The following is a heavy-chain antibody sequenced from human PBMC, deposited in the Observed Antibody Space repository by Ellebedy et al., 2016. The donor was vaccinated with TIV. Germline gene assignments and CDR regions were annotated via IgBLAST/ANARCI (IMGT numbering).Heavy chain of an antibody. CDR3: ARAGGNSSSWFHWFDP. V-gene: IGHV1-69*13. J-gene: IGHJ5*02. Sequence: AASVKVSCKASGGTFSSYAISWVRQAPGQGLEWMGGIIPIFGTANYAQKFQGRVTITADESTSTAYMELSSLRSEDTAVYYCARAGGNSSSWFHWFDPWGQGTLVTVSS. D-gene: IGHD6-13*01. CDR1: GGTFSSYA. CDR2: IIPIFGTA.